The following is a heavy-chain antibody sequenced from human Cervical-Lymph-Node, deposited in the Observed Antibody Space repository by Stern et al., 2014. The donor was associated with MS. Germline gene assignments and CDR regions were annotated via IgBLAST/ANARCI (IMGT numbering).Heavy chain of an antibody. D-gene: IGHD6-13*01. CDR1: GGTFSKFP. Sequence: QVPLVQSGAEVTKPGSSVKASCKASGGTFSKFPSSWVRQAPGQGLEWMGGIFPVFGTPTYAQEFRGRVTITADVSTSTVYMELSSLRSDDTAVYYCALSSETSDRWYSLGYDLWGQGTLVTVSS. V-gene: IGHV1-69*01. CDR2: IFPVFGTP. J-gene: IGHJ5*02. CDR3: ALSSETSDRWYSLGYDL.